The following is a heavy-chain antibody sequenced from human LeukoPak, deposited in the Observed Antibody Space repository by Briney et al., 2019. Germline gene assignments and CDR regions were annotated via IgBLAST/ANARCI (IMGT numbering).Heavy chain of an antibody. V-gene: IGHV3-66*01. CDR3: AREGSLGFDAFDI. J-gene: IGHJ3*02. CDR2: IHSGGKT. CDR1: GFTVSSHY. D-gene: IGHD7-27*01. Sequence: GGSLRLSCAASGFTVSSHYMIWVRQAPGKGLEWVSVIHSGGKTYYADSVKGRLTISRDNSKNTLDLQMNSLRAEDTAVYLCAREGSLGFDAFDIWGRGTMVTVSS.